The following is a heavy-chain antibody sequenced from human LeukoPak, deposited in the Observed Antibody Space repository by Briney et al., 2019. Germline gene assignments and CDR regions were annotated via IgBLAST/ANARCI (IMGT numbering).Heavy chain of an antibody. Sequence: SETLSLTCAVYGGSFSGYYWSWIRQPPGKGLEWIGEINHSGSTNCNPSLKSRVTISVDTSKNQFSLKLSSVTAADTAVYYCARSVVTPRYFDYWGQGTLVTVSS. CDR3: ARSVVTPRYFDY. J-gene: IGHJ4*02. CDR2: INHSGST. V-gene: IGHV4-34*01. D-gene: IGHD4-23*01. CDR1: GGSFSGYY.